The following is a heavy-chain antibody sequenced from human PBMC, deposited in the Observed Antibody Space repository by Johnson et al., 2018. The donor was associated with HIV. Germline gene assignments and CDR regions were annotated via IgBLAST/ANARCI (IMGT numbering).Heavy chain of an antibody. CDR3: ARLPSGYSRDGFNI. CDR2: IYYDGGNK. CDR1: GFTFSSYG. D-gene: IGHD5-18*01. J-gene: IGHJ3*02. V-gene: IGHV3-33*01. Sequence: QMMLVESGGGVVQPGGSLRLSCAASGFTFSSYGMHWVRQAPGQGLEWVAFIYYDGGNKYYADSLNGRFTISRDNSKNTLYLQMNSLRVDDTAVYYCARLPSGYSRDGFNIWGQGTMVTVSS.